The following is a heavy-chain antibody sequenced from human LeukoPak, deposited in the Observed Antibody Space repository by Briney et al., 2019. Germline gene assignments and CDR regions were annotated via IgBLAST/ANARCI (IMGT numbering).Heavy chain of an antibody. J-gene: IGHJ6*02. CDR3: ARERGYTSSYGMEV. CDR1: GFTFSSYA. Sequence: GGSLRLSCAASGFTFSSYAMSWVRQAPGKGLEWVSSITSDGSYIYYADTVKGRFTISRDNAKNSLFLQMNSLRAEDTAVYYCARERGYTSSYGMEVWGQGTTVTVSS. D-gene: IGHD6-13*01. CDR2: ITSDGSYI. V-gene: IGHV3-21*01.